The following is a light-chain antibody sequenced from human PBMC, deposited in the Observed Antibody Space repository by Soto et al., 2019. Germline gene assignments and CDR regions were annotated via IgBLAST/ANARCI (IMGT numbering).Light chain of an antibody. V-gene: IGKV1-9*01. Sequence: DIQLTQSPSFLSASVGDRVTITCRASQGISSYLAWYQQKPGKAPKLLIYAASTLQSGVPSRFGGSESGTDFTLTISSLQPEDFATYYCQQLNTYPRTFGQGTKVDIK. J-gene: IGKJ1*01. CDR1: QGISSY. CDR3: QQLNTYPRT. CDR2: AAS.